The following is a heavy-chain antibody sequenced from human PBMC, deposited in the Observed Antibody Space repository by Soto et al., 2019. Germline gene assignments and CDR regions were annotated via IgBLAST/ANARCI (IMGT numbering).Heavy chain of an antibody. D-gene: IGHD6-19*01. J-gene: IGHJ4*02. CDR3: AREIAVAGPGTGPD. CDR2: IIPILGIA. Sequence: QVQLVQSGAEVKKPGSSVKVSCKASGGTFSSYTISWVRQAPGQGLEWMGRIIPILGIANYAQKFQGRVTITADKSTSTAYMELSSLRSEDTAVYYCAREIAVAGPGTGPDWGQGTLVTVSS. V-gene: IGHV1-69*08. CDR1: GGTFSSYT.